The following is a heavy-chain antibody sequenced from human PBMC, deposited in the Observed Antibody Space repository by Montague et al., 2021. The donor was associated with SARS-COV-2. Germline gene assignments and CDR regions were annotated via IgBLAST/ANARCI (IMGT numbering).Heavy chain of an antibody. CDR3: ARISGITSWYYDY. D-gene: IGHD1-14*01. V-gene: IGHV4-61*01. J-gene: IGHJ4*02. CDR1: GGFVSSGSYY. Sequence: SETLSLTCTVSGGFVSSGSYYWSWIRQPPGKGLQSFGYIYYTGSTNYXXXLQSRVTISVDSSKNQFSVRLSSVTAADTAVYYCARISGITSWYYDYWGQGNLVTVSS. CDR2: IYYTGST.